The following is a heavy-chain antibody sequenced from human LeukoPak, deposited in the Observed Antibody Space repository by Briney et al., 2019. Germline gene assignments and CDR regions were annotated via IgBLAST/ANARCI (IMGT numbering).Heavy chain of an antibody. J-gene: IGHJ4*02. V-gene: IGHV1-46*01. Sequence: GASVKVSCKASGYTFTSYHMHWVRQAPGQGLEWMGLINPSGGSTAYARKFQGRVTMTRDTSTSTVYMELSSLRSEDTAVYYCARGEQSGSYPYWGQGTLVTVPS. CDR3: ARGEQSGSYPY. CDR1: GYTFTSYH. D-gene: IGHD1-26*01. CDR2: INPSGGST.